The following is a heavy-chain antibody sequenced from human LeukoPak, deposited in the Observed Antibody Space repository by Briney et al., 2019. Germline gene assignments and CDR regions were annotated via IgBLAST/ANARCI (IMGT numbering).Heavy chain of an antibody. CDR3: ARDRQQLVLRPANFGY. CDR1: GCTFTSYG. Sequence: GASVKVSCKASGCTFTSYGISWVRQAPGQGLEWMGWISAYNGNTNYAQKLQGRVTMTTDTSTSTAYMELRSLRSDDTAVYYCARDRQQLVLRPANFGYWGQGTLVTVSS. D-gene: IGHD6-13*01. J-gene: IGHJ4*02. V-gene: IGHV1-18*01. CDR2: ISAYNGNT.